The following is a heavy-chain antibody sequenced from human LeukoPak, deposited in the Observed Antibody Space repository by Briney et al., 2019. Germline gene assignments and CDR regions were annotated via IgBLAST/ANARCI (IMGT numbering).Heavy chain of an antibody. CDR3: ATISSSPSFDY. CDR1: GFTFSSYS. V-gene: IGHV3-21*01. CDR2: ISSGSTYM. Sequence: PGGSLRLSCAASGFTFSSYSMNWVRQAPGKGLEWVSSISSGSTYMYYADSVKGRFTISRDNAKNTLYLQMNSLRAEDTAVYYCATISSSPSFDYWGQGTLVTVSS. J-gene: IGHJ4*02. D-gene: IGHD6-6*01.